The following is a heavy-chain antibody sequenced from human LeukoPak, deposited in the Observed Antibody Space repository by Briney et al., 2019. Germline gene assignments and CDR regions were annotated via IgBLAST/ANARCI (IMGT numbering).Heavy chain of an antibody. V-gene: IGHV4-34*01. D-gene: IGHD4-23*01. CDR1: GGSFSGYY. Sequence: PSETLSLTCAVYGGSFSGYYWSWIRQPPGKGLEWIGEINHSGSTNYNPSLKSRVTISVDTSKNQFSLKLSSVTAADTAVYYCARGGNSAYAFDIWGQGTMVTVSS. CDR2: INHSGST. J-gene: IGHJ3*02. CDR3: ARGGNSAYAFDI.